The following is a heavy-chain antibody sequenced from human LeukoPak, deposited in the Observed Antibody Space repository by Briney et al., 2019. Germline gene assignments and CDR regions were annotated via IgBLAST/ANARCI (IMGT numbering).Heavy chain of an antibody. V-gene: IGHV1-3*01. Sequence: ASVKVSCKASGYTFTSYAMHWVRQAPGQRLEWMGWINAGNGNTKYSQKFQGRVTITRDTSASTAYMELSSLRSDDTAVYYCARIHETDSGSYYLDYWGQGTLVTVSS. J-gene: IGHJ4*02. CDR3: ARIHETDSGSYYLDY. D-gene: IGHD1-26*01. CDR2: INAGNGNT. CDR1: GYTFTSYA.